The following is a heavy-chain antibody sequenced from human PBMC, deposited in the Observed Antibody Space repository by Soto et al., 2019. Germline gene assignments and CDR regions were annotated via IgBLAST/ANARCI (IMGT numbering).Heavy chain of an antibody. V-gene: IGHV4-30-4*01. Sequence: QVQLQESGPGLVKPSQTLSLTCTVSGGSISSGDYYWSWIRQPPGKGLEWIGYIYYSGSTYYNPSVKSRVTIAVDTSKNQFSRKLSSVTAADTAVYYCARSPQYSSSWYYFDYWGQGTLVTVSS. D-gene: IGHD6-13*01. CDR1: GGSISSGDYY. CDR3: ARSPQYSSSWYYFDY. CDR2: IYYSGST. J-gene: IGHJ4*02.